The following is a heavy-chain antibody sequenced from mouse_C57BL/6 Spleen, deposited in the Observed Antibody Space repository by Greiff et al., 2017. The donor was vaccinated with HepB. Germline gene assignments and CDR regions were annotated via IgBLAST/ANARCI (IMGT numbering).Heavy chain of an antibody. V-gene: IGHV1-7*01. CDR3: ARDYYSNSYAMDY. J-gene: IGHJ4*01. Sequence: QVQLQQSGAELAKPGASVKLSCKASGYTFTSYWMHWVKQRPGQGLEWIGYINPSSGYTKYNQKFKDKATLTADKSSSTAYMQLSSLTYEDSAVYYCARDYYSNSYAMDYWGQGTSVTVSS. D-gene: IGHD2-5*01. CDR2: INPSSGYT. CDR1: GYTFTSYW.